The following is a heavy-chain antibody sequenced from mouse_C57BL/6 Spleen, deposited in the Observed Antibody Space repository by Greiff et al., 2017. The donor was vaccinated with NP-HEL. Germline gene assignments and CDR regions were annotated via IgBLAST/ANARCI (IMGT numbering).Heavy chain of an antibody. CDR2: ISDGGSYT. CDR3: ARRSKGFDY. Sequence: EVKVEESGGGLVKPGGSLKLSCAASGFTFSSYAMSWVRQTPEKRLEWVATISDGGSYTYYPDNVKGRFTISRDNAKNNLYLQMSHLKSEDTAMYYCARRSKGFDYWGQGTTLTVSS. J-gene: IGHJ2*01. CDR1: GFTFSSYA. V-gene: IGHV5-4*03. D-gene: IGHD1-3*01.